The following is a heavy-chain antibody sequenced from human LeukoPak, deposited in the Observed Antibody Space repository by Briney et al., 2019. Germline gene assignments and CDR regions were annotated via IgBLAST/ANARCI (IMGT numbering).Heavy chain of an antibody. J-gene: IGHJ5*02. CDR1: GYSSTSYW. Sequence: GESLITSCKGSGYSSTSYWIGWERQTPGKGLELMGIIYPGDSDTRQRPSYQCQVTISTHNSIPTAYLPWSSLQAADAALYYCARYNVGGRYRVEEWFGPWGQGTLVSVSS. CDR3: ARYNVGGRYRVEEWFGP. V-gene: IGHV5-51*01. D-gene: IGHD1-26*01. CDR2: IYPGDSDT.